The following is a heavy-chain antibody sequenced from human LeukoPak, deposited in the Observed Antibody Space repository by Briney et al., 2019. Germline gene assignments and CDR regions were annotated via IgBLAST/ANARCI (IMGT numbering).Heavy chain of an antibody. Sequence: SETLSLTCTVSGGSISSSSYYWGWIRQPPGKGLEWIGSIYYSGSTYYNPSLKSRVTISVDTSKNQFSLKLSSVTAADTAVYYCARGRNPTIFGVVIQTVFDYWGQGTLVTVSS. CDR3: ARGRNPTIFGVVIQTVFDY. V-gene: IGHV4-39*01. CDR1: GGSISSSSYY. CDR2: IYYSGST. J-gene: IGHJ4*02. D-gene: IGHD3-3*01.